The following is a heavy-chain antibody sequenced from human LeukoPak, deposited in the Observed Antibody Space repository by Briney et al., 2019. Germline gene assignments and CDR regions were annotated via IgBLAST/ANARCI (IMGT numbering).Heavy chain of an antibody. V-gene: IGHV3-64*04. CDR1: GFTFSSYA. CDR3: ARVSGAMTHWHFDL. D-gene: IGHD2-2*01. Sequence: GGSLRLSCSASGFTFSSYAMHWVRQAPGKGLEYVSAISSNGGSTYYADSVKGRFTISRDNSKNTLYLQMNSLRAEDTAVYYCARVSGAMTHWHFDLWGRGTLVTVSS. CDR2: ISSNGGST. J-gene: IGHJ2*01.